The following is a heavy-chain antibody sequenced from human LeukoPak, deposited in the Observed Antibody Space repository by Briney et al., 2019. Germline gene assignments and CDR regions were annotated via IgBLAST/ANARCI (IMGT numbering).Heavy chain of an antibody. CDR3: AIGVVPAWDYYGMDV. CDR1: GYTFTSYD. CDR2: MNPNSGNT. V-gene: IGHV1-8*01. D-gene: IGHD2-2*01. J-gene: IGHJ6*02. Sequence: ASVKVSCKASGYTFTSYDINWVRQATGQGLEWMGWMNPNSGNTGYAQKFQGRVTMTRNTSISTAYMELSSLRSEDTAVYYCAIGVVPAWDYYGMDVWGQGTTVTVSS.